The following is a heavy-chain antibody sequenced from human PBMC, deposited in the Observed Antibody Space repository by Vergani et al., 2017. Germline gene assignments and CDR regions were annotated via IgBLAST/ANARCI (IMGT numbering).Heavy chain of an antibody. CDR1: GFTFRDFY. CDR3: ARGNWNDGFNSYYYMDV. V-gene: IGHV3-11*01. Sequence: VQLLESGGGLVQPGGSLRLSCAASGFTFRDFYMTWIRQVPGKGLEWVSHISDSGTSINYADSVKGRFTVSRDNAKKSLYLQMTSLRVEDTAVYYCARGNWNDGFNSYYYMDVWGKGTTVTVSS. J-gene: IGHJ6*03. CDR2: ISDSGTSI. D-gene: IGHD1-1*01.